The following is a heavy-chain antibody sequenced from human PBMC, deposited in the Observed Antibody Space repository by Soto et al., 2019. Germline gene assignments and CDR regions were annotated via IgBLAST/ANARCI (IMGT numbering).Heavy chain of an antibody. J-gene: IGHJ6*02. Sequence: QVQLVQSGAEVKKPGSSVKVSCKASGGTFSFYAISWVRQAPGQGLEWMGGIIPIYGTAQNAPKFQGRVTSQAVKSTKTAYMDLSSLRAEDTAVYYCAGDSAHPGSNSLFYYLGMGVWGQGTTVTVSS. CDR2: IIPIYGTA. CDR3: AGDSAHPGSNSLFYYLGMGV. V-gene: IGHV1-69*06. D-gene: IGHD6-13*01. CDR1: GGTFSFYA.